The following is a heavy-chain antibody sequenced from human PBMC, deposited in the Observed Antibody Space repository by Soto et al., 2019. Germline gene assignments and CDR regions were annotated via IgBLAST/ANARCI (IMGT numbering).Heavy chain of an antibody. CDR3: ARAVDYGAYFDI. Sequence: QVQLVQSAAEVKKPGSSVKVSCKASGGTFSSYTISWVRQAPGQGLEWMGRIIPILGIANYAQKFQGRETITADKSTTTAYMELSSMRSEDTAVYYSARAVDYGAYFDIWGQGTMVTVSS. D-gene: IGHD4-17*01. CDR1: GGTFSSYT. V-gene: IGHV1-69*02. CDR2: IIPILGIA. J-gene: IGHJ3*02.